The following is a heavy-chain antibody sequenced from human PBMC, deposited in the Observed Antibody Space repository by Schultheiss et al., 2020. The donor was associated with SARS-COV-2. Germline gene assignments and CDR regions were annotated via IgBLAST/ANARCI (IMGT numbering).Heavy chain of an antibody. J-gene: IGHJ5*02. V-gene: IGHV3-33*01. D-gene: IGHD3-3*01. CDR3: ARDGVRFMGANWFDP. CDR1: GFIFSSNG. Sequence: GGSLRLSCAASGFIFSSNGMHWVRQAHYVDSVKGRFTISRDNSKNTIYLQMNRLRAEDMGIYYCARDGVRFMGANWFDPWGQGTLVTVSS.